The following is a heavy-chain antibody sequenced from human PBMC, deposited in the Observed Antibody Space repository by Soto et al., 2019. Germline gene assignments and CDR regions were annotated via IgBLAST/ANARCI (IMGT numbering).Heavy chain of an antibody. Sequence: GGSLRLSCTASGFTFSNYWMNWVRQAPGKGLEWVAVISYDGSNKYYADSVKGRFTISRDNSKNTLYLQMNSLRAEDTAVYYCARCPASWPGEDAFDIWGQGTMVTVSS. CDR1: GFTFSNYW. CDR2: ISYDGSNK. D-gene: IGHD6-13*01. CDR3: ARCPASWPGEDAFDI. J-gene: IGHJ3*02. V-gene: IGHV3-30-3*01.